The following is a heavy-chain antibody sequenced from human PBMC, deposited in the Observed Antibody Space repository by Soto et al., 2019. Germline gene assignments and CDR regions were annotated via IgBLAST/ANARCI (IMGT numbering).Heavy chain of an antibody. CDR3: ARVGTSSHCDS. CDR2: ISNSGGAA. V-gene: IGHV3-23*01. CDR1: GFTFSTYA. D-gene: IGHD6-6*01. J-gene: IGHJ4*02. Sequence: GGSLRLSCATSGFTFSTYAMSWVRQAPGKGLEWVSAISNSGGAAFYADSVKGRFTISRDNPKNTLYLQMNGLRAEDTAVYFCARVGTSSHCDSWREGSLVSVSS.